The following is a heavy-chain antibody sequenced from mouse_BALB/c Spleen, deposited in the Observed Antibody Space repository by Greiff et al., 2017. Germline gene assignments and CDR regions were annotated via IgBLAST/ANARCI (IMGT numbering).Heavy chain of an antibody. CDR2: INPSTGYT. D-gene: IGHD1-1*01. CDR3: ARRRYYGSSPWFAY. V-gene: IGHV1-7*01. J-gene: IGHJ3*01. Sequence: VQLQQSGAELAKPGASVKMSCKASGYTFTSYWMHWVKQRPGQGLEWIGYINPSTGYTEYNQKFKDKATLTADKSSSTAYMQLSSLTSEDSAVYYCARRRYYGSSPWFAYWGQGTLVTVSA. CDR1: GYTFTSYW.